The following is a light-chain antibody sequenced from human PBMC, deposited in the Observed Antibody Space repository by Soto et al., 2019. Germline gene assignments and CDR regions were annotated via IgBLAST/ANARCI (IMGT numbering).Light chain of an antibody. CDR1: QGISNY. CDR2: AAS. V-gene: IGKV1-27*01. J-gene: IGKJ1*01. Sequence: DIQMTQSPSSLSASVGDRVTITCRASQGISNYLAWYQHKPGKVPKLLIYAASTLQLGVPSRFSGSGSGTDFTLTISSLQPEDVATDYCQKYNSAPRPFGQGTKVEIK. CDR3: QKYNSAPRP.